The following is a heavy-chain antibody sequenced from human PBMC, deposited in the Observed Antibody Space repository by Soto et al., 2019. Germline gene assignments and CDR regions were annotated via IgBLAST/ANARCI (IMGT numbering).Heavy chain of an antibody. CDR3: ARAPMYYDILTGYYNDYYYYGMDV. D-gene: IGHD3-9*01. CDR1: CGSMSSSQW. V-gene: IGHV4-4*02. Sequence: XETLSLPWSVSCGSMSSSQWWSWVRQPPGNGREWIGEIYHSGSTNYNPSLKGRVTISVDKSKNQFSLKLSSVTAADTAVSYCARAPMYYDILTGYYNDYYYYGMDVWGQGTTVTVSS. CDR2: IYHSGST. J-gene: IGHJ6*02.